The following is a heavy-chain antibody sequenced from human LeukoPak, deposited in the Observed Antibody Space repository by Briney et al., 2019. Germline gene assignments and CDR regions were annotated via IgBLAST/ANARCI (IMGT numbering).Heavy chain of an antibody. V-gene: IGHV4-59*12. D-gene: IGHD2-15*01. CDR1: GGSISSYY. J-gene: IGHJ4*02. Sequence: PSETLSLTCTVSGGSISSYYWSWIRQPPGKGLEWIGYIYYSGSTNYNPSLKSRVTISGDTSKNQFSLKLTSVTAADTAVYYCAREGPGGSGCHDYWGQGTLVTVSS. CDR3: AREGPGGSGCHDY. CDR2: IYYSGST.